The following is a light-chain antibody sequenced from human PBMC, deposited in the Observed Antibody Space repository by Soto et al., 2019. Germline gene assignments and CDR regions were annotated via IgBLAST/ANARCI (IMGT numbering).Light chain of an antibody. CDR3: QKYNSAPLT. CDR2: AAS. V-gene: IGKV1-27*01. CDR1: LPISNY. Sequence: DIDMTQSKSYLSASVGARVTIACRAILPISNYLAWYPQTPGKIPNLLIYAASTLQAGVPSRFSGSGSGTDFTLTISSLQPEDFAAYYCQKYNSAPLTFGGGTKVDI. J-gene: IGKJ4*01.